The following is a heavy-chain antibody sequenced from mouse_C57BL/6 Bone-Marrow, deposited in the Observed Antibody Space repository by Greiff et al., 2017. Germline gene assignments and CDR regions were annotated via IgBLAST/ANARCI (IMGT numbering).Heavy chain of an antibody. CDR1: GYSFTDYN. D-gene: IGHD2-4*01. CDR2: INPNYGTT. CDR3: ARLDDYDGRHYAMDY. V-gene: IGHV1-39*01. Sequence: EVQLQESGPELVKPGASVKISCKASGYSFTDYNMNWVKQSNGKSLEWIGVINPNYGTTSYNQKFKGKATLTVDQSSSTAYMQLNSLTSEDSAVYYCARLDDYDGRHYAMDYWGQGTSVTVSS. J-gene: IGHJ4*01.